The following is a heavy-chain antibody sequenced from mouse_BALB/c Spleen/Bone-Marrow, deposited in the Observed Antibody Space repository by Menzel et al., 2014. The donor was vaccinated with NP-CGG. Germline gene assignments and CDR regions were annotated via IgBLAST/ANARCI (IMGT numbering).Heavy chain of an antibody. V-gene: IGHV3-8*02. CDR2: ISYSGST. CDR3: ARYKGYYDHDGDYFDY. D-gene: IGHD2-4*01. Sequence: VQLKESGPSLVKPSQTLSLTCSVTGDSIXSGYWNWIRKFPGNKLEYMGYISYSGSTYYNPSLKSRISITRDTSKNQYYLQLNSVAIEDTATYYCARYKGYYDHDGDYFDYWGQGTTLTVSS. J-gene: IGHJ2*01. CDR1: GDSIXSGY.